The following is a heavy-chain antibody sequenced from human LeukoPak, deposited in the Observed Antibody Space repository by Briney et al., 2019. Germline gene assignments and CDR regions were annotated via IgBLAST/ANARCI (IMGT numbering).Heavy chain of an antibody. CDR1: GFTFDDYA. D-gene: IGHD3-22*01. J-gene: IGHJ1*01. CDR2: ISWDGGST. CDR3: AKAGDYDSSGYYHVQH. Sequence: PGGSLRLSCAASGFTFDDYAMHWVRQAPGKGLEWVSLISWDGGSTYYADSVKGRFTISRDNSKNSLYLQMNSLRAEDTALYYCAKAGDYDSSGYYHVQHWAQATLVT. V-gene: IGHV3-43D*04.